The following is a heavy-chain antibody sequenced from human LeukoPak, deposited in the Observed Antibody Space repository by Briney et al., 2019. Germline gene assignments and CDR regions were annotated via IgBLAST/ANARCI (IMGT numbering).Heavy chain of an antibody. CDR1: GFTFSTFG. V-gene: IGHV3-33*01. D-gene: IGHD3-22*01. CDR2: IWYDGSNE. CDR3: ARDYYSRMDY. Sequence: GGSLRLSCAASGFTFSTFGMHWVRQAPGKGLEWVAVIWYDGSNEDYADSVKGRFTISRDTSKNTLFLQMHSLRAEDTAVYYCARDYYSRMDYWGQGTLVTVSS. J-gene: IGHJ4*02.